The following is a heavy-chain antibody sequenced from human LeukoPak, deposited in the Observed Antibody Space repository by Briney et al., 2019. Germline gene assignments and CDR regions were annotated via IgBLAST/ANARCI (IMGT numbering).Heavy chain of an antibody. J-gene: IGHJ6*03. CDR1: GGTFSSYA. CDR3: TTGSHGSGSYYPYYYYYYMDV. D-gene: IGHD3-10*01. Sequence: SVKVSCKASGGTFSSYAISWVRQAPGQGLEWMGGIIPIFGTANYAQKFQGRVTITADESTSTAYMELSSLRSEDTAVYYCTTGSHGSGSYYPYYYYYYMDVWGKGTTVTISS. CDR2: IIPIFGTA. V-gene: IGHV1-69*13.